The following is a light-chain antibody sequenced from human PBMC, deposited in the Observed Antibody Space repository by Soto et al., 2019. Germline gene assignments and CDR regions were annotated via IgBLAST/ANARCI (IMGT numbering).Light chain of an antibody. CDR1: VNDIGAYDY. Sequence: QSPLTQATSVSGSPGQSIAIPCTGNVNDIGAYDYVSWYQQHPGKAPRLLIHGVRNRPPGISSRFSGFKSGLTASLTISGLQAEDEADYYCRSFTTSRLYVFGPGTKVTVL. J-gene: IGLJ1*01. CDR2: GVR. V-gene: IGLV2-14*01. CDR3: RSFTTSRLYV.